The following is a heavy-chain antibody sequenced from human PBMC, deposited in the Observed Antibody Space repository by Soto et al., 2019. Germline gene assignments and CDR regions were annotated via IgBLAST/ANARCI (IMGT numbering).Heavy chain of an antibody. CDR2: ISAYNGNT. CDR1: GYTFTSYG. Sequence: GASVKVSCKASGYTFTSYGISWVRQAPGQGLEWMGWISAYNGNTNYAQKLQGRVTMTTDTSTSTAYMELRSLRSDDTAVYCCARWKQQLGDDAFDIWGQGTMVTVSS. V-gene: IGHV1-18*01. D-gene: IGHD6-13*01. CDR3: ARWKQQLGDDAFDI. J-gene: IGHJ3*02.